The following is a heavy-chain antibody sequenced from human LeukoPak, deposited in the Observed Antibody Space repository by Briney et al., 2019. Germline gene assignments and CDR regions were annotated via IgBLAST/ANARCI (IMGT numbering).Heavy chain of an antibody. Sequence: GASVKVSCKASGYTFTSYGISWVRQAPGQGLEWMGWISAYNGNTNYAQKLQGRVTMTTDTSTSTACMELRSLRSDDTAVYYCARVPTLTSRYCGSTSCYLGAYFDYWGQGTLVTVSS. CDR2: ISAYNGNT. D-gene: IGHD2-2*01. J-gene: IGHJ4*02. CDR1: GYTFTSYG. V-gene: IGHV1-18*01. CDR3: ARVPTLTSRYCGSTSCYLGAYFDY.